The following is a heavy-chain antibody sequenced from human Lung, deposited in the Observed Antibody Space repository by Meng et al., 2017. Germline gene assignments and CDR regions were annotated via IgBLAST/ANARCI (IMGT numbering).Heavy chain of an antibody. J-gene: IGHJ4*02. CDR2: ISGRSGFI. V-gene: IGHV3-21*01. CDR1: GFSFDSYT. CDR3: ATEGGSWYEFDH. D-gene: IGHD6-13*01. Sequence: GESLKISCTASGFSFDSYTMAWVRQAPGKGLEWVSYISGRSGFIHYADSVKGRFTISRDNAKNSVFLQMNRLRVHDTAIYYCATEGGSWYEFDHWGQGTLVTVSS.